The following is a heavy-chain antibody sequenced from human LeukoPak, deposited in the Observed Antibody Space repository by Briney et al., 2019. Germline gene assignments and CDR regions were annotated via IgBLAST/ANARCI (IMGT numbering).Heavy chain of an antibody. CDR3: ARGSIAARVAFDI. CDR1: GGSISSGSYY. V-gene: IGHV4-61*09. CDR2: IYRSGST. D-gene: IGHD6-6*01. J-gene: IGHJ3*02. Sequence: SETLSLTCTVSGGSISSGSYYWSWIRQPAGKRLEWIGHIYRSGSTNYNPSLKSRVTISVDTSKNQFSLKLSSVTAADTAVYYCARGSIAARVAFDIWGQGTMVTVSS.